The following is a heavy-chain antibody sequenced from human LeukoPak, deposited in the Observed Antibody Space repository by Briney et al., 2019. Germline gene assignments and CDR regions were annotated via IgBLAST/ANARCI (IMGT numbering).Heavy chain of an antibody. CDR1: GGSISSSSFY. V-gene: IGHV4-39*07. Sequence: PSETLSLTCTVSGGSISSSSFYWGWIRQPPGKGLEWIGSIYYSGSTYYNPSLKSRVTISVDTSKNQFSLKLSSVTAADTAVYYCARDQDMVRGVIPFDAFDIWGQGTMVTVSS. D-gene: IGHD3-10*01. CDR2: IYYSGST. CDR3: ARDQDMVRGVIPFDAFDI. J-gene: IGHJ3*02.